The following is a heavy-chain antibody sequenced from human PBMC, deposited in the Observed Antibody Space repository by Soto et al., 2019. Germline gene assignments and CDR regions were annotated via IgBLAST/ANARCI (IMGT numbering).Heavy chain of an antibody. Sequence: GGSLRLSCAASGFTFSGSAMHWVPQASGKGLEWVGRIRSKANSYATAYAASVKGRFTISRDDSKNTAYLQMNSLKTEDTAVYYCTRSGVSTFFGVVIRYYYYMDVWGKGTTVTVSS. CDR3: TRSGVSTFFGVVIRYYYYMDV. CDR1: GFTFSGSA. CDR2: IRSKANSYAT. D-gene: IGHD3-3*01. V-gene: IGHV3-73*01. J-gene: IGHJ6*03.